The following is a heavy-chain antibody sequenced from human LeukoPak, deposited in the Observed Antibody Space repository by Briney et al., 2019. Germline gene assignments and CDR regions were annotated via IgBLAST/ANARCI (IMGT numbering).Heavy chain of an antibody. Sequence: SETLSLTCAVYGGSFSGYYWSWIRQPPGKGLEWIGYIYYSGSTNYNPSLKSRVTISVDTSKNQFSLKLSSVTAADTAVYYCARGGYCSGGSCYYYYYYYMDVWGKGTTVTVSS. J-gene: IGHJ6*03. D-gene: IGHD2-15*01. V-gene: IGHV4-59*01. CDR1: GGSFSGYY. CDR3: ARGGYCSGGSCYYYYYYYMDV. CDR2: IYYSGST.